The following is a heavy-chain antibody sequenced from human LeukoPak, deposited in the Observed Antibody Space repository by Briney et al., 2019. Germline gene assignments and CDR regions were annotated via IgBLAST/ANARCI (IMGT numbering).Heavy chain of an antibody. CDR3: ASPMVWETARYYFDL. J-gene: IGHJ2*01. V-gene: IGHV3-7*03. CDR1: GFTFSSYW. D-gene: IGHD3-10*01. CDR2: IKEDGSQK. Sequence: GGSLRLSCAASGFTFSSYWMSWVRQAQGRGREWVANIKEDGSQKYYVDSVKGRFTISRDNAKNSLYLQMNSLRAEDTAVYYCASPMVWETARYYFDLWGRGTLVTVSS.